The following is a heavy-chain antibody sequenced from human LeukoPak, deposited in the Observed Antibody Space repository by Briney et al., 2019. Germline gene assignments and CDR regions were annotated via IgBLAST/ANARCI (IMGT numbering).Heavy chain of an antibody. CDR3: ARSVAGWKLLGFQH. CDR1: GGSFSGYY. J-gene: IGHJ1*01. V-gene: IGHV4-34*01. CDR2: INHSGST. Sequence: SETLSLTCAVYGGSFSGYYWSWIRQPPGKGLGWIGEINHSGSTNYNPSLKSRVTISVDTSKNQFSLKLSSVTAADTAVYYCARSVAGWKLLGFQHWGQGTLVTVSS. D-gene: IGHD1-26*01.